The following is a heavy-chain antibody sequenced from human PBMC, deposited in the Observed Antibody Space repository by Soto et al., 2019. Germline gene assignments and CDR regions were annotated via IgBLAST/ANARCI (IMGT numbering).Heavy chain of an antibody. CDR3: AGVRYPTYYFDY. J-gene: IGHJ4*02. CDR2: INGGNGNT. Sequence: ASVNVSCKPSGYTFTSYAIHWVRQAPGQGLEWMGWINGGNGNTNYSQKLQGRVTITRDTSASTAYMELRSLRSDDTAVYYCAGVRYPTYYFDYWGQGTPVTVSS. V-gene: IGHV1-3*01. D-gene: IGHD3-9*01. CDR1: GYTFTSYA.